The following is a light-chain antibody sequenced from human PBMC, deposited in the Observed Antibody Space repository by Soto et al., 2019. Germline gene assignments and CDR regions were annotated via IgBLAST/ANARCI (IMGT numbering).Light chain of an antibody. CDR2: GAS. V-gene: IGKV3-20*01. CDR1: QSVSSTY. Sequence: EIVLTQSPGTLPLSPGERATLSCRASQSVSSTYIAWYQQNPGQAPRLLIYGASSRATGIPDRFSGSGSGTDFTLTISRLEPEDFAVYFCQQYGRSPPFTFGQGTKVEIK. J-gene: IGKJ2*01. CDR3: QQYGRSPPFT.